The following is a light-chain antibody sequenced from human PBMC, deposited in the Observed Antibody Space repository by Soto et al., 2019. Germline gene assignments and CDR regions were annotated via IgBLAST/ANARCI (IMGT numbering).Light chain of an antibody. V-gene: IGKV3-11*01. Sequence: EIVMTQSPATLSVSPGERATLSCRASQSVSSYLAWYQQKPGQAPRLLIYDTSNRATGVPARFSGSGSGTDFTLTISRLEPEDFAVYYCQQYGGSPRTFGQGTKVDIK. CDR1: QSVSSY. J-gene: IGKJ1*01. CDR3: QQYGGSPRT. CDR2: DTS.